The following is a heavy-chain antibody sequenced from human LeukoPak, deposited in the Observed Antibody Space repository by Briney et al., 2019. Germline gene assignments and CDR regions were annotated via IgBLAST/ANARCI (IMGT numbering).Heavy chain of an antibody. J-gene: IGHJ6*02. Sequence: PSETLSLTCTVSGASISSSHWWSWVRQTPGKGLEWIGQIHRSGTTNYNPSLKSRVTISLDKSNTQFSLSLTSVTAADTAVYYCAKDPGQLPYYYYYGMDVWGQGTTVTVSS. CDR2: IHRSGTT. CDR3: AKDPGQLPYYYYYGMDV. D-gene: IGHD2-2*01. V-gene: IGHV4-4*02. CDR1: GASISSSHW.